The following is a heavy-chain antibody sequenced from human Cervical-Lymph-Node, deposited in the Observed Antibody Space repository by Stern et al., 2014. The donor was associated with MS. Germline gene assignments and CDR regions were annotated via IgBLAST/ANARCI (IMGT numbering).Heavy chain of an antibody. J-gene: IGHJ6*02. CDR3: ARDGDSSMLGLDV. D-gene: IGHD4-17*01. CDR1: GGTLSDYG. V-gene: IGHV1-69*01. CDR2: VILMFVTA. Sequence: MTLMESGAEVKKPGSSVTVSCKASGGTLSDYGISWVRQAPGPGLEWMGGVILMFVTANYAQKFQGRVTITADDSTNTAYMDLSSLTSEDTAVYYCARDGDSSMLGLDVWGQGTTVIVSS.